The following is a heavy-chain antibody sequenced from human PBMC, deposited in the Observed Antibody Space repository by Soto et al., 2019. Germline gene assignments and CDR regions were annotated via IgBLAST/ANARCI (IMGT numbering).Heavy chain of an antibody. D-gene: IGHD3-10*01. V-gene: IGHV3-11*01. Sequence: GALRLSCAASVFTFSDYYMTWIRQPPGKGLEWVSYISGSGTTIYYADSVKGRFTVSRDNARNSLYLQMNSLRAEDTAFYYCANDPYYYASENWGQGTLVTVSS. CDR3: ANDPYYYASEN. J-gene: IGHJ4*02. CDR1: VFTFSDYY. CDR2: ISGSGTTI.